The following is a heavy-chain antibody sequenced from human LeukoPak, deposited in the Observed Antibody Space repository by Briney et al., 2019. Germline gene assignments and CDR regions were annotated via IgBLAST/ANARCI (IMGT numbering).Heavy chain of an antibody. CDR2: IFTSEST. D-gene: IGHD3-10*01. Sequence: SETLSLTCTVSGVSISSYFWSWIRQPAGKGLEWIGRIFTSESTNYNPSLKSRVTMSVDTSKNQFSLKLRSVTAADTAVYYCARQYYGSGPAWGQGTLVTVSS. CDR1: GVSISSYF. CDR3: ARQYYGSGPA. J-gene: IGHJ5*02. V-gene: IGHV4-4*07.